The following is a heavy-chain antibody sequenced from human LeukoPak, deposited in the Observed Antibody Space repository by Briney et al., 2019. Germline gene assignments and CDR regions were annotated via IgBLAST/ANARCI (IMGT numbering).Heavy chain of an antibody. CDR3: ARDPYSGGYGDYYYYYMDL. V-gene: IGHV3-21*01. J-gene: IGHJ6*03. CDR2: ITSSSTYI. Sequence: GGSLRLSCAASGFTFSSYSMNWVRQAPGKGLEWVSSITSSSTYIYYADSVKGRFTISRDNAKNSLYLQMNSLRAEDTAVYYCARDPYSGGYGDYYYYYMDLWGQGTTVTISS. CDR1: GFTFSSYS. D-gene: IGHD1-26*01.